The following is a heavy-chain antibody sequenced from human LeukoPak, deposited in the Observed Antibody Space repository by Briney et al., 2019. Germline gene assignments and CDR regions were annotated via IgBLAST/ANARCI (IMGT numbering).Heavy chain of an antibody. J-gene: IGHJ6*02. CDR3: ARTLVSYYGSGRYASYYYYGMDV. D-gene: IGHD3-10*01. CDR2: INHSGST. Sequence: PSETLSLTCTVSGGSISSSSYYWGWIRQPPGKGLEWIGEINHSGSTNYNPSLKSRVTIPVDTSKNQFSLKLSSVTAADTAVYYCARTLVSYYGSGRYASYYYYGMDVWGQGTTVTVSS. CDR1: GGSISSSSYY. V-gene: IGHV4-39*07.